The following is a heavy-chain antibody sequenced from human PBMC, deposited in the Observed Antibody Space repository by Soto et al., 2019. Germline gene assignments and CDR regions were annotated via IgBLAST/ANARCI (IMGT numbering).Heavy chain of an antibody. CDR2: ISYDGSNK. D-gene: IGHD3-22*01. Sequence: QVQLVESGGGVVQPGRSLRLSCAASGFTFSSYAMHWVRQAPGKGLEWVAVISYDGSNKYYADSVKGRLNISRDNSKNTLYLQMNSLRAEDTAVYYCARVINYYDSSGSISSYYFDYWGQGTLVTVSS. CDR1: GFTFSSYA. CDR3: ARVINYYDSSGSISSYYFDY. V-gene: IGHV3-30-3*01. J-gene: IGHJ4*02.